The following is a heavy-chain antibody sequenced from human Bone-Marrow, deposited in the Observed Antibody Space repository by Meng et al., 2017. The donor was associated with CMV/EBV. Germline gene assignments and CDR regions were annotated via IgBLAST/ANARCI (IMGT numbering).Heavy chain of an antibody. CDR1: GFTLSNYW. J-gene: IGHJ4*02. V-gene: IGHV3-7*04. Sequence: GHLLGPGGGLVQPGGSLRLSCAASGFTLSNYWMTWVRRSPGKGLEWVANIGKEGRDIYYVDSVKGRFTISRDNAKNSLYLQMNSLRVDDTAVYYCARDPDWHQFDYWGQGTLVTVSS. D-gene: IGHD3-9*01. CDR2: IGKEGRDI. CDR3: ARDPDWHQFDY.